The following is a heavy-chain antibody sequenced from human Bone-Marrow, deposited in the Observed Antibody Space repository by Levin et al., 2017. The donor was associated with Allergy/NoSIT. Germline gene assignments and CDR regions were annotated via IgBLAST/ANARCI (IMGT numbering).Heavy chain of an antibody. CDR2: IYWDDDK. J-gene: IGHJ4*02. Sequence: SGPTLVKPTQTLTLTCTFSGLALSTSGEGVGWIRQAPGKAPQWLADIYWDDDKRYSPSLRDRLTITKDTSKNQVVLTMTNMDPVDTATYYCAHGAADYWGQGILVTVSS. V-gene: IGHV2-5*02. D-gene: IGHD6-25*01. CDR3: AHGAADY. CDR1: GLALSTSGEG.